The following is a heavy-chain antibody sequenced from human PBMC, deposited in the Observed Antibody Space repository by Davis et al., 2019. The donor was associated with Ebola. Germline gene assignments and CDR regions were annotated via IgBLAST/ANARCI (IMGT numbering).Heavy chain of an antibody. CDR1: GFTFDFYA. CDR3: ARLRSITRLTSFYY. Sequence: GGSLRLSCAASGFTFDFYALSWVRQMPGKGLEWMGIIYPGDSDTRYSPSFQGQVTISADKSITTAYLQWSSLKASDTAMYYCARLRSITRLTSFYYWGQGTLVTVSS. CDR2: IYPGDSDT. J-gene: IGHJ4*02. D-gene: IGHD3-10*01. V-gene: IGHV5-51*01.